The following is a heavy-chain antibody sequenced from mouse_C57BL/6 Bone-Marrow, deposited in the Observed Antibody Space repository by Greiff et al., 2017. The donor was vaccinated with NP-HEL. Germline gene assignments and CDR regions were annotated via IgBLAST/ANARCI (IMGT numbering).Heavy chain of an antibody. J-gene: IGHJ2*01. CDR1: GFSLSTSGMG. CDR2: IYWDDAK. D-gene: IGHD1-1*01. V-gene: IGHV8-12*01. CDR3: ARSIYYYGSSYFDY. Sequence: QVTLKESGPGILQPSQTLSLTCSFSGFSLSTSGMGVSWIRQPSGKGLEWLAHIYWDDAKRYNPSLKSRPTTSKDTSRNQVFLKITSVDTADTATYCCARSIYYYGSSYFDYWGQGTTLTVSS.